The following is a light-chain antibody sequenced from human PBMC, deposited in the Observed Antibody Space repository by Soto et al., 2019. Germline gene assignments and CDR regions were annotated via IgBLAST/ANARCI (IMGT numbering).Light chain of an antibody. CDR1: QGISSD. V-gene: IGKV1-8*01. CDR3: QQYYSYSWT. CDR2: AAS. Sequence: AIRMTQSPSSLSASTGDRVTITCRASQGISSDFAWYQQKPGKAPKILIYAASTLQSGFPSRFSGSGSGTDFTLTISCLQSEDFATYYCQQYYSYSWTFGQGTKVEIK. J-gene: IGKJ1*01.